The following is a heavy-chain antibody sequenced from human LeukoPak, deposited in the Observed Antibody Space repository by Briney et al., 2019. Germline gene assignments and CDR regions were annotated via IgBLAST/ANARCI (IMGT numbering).Heavy chain of an antibody. CDR2: ISSSSSTI. D-gene: IGHD5-12*01. CDR1: GFTFSSYS. CDR3: ARDFVTLPTINYYYYYMDV. V-gene: IGHV3-48*04. Sequence: GGSLRLSCAASGFTFSSYSMNWVRQAPGKGLEWVSYISSSSSTIYYADSVKGRFTISRDNAKNSLYLQMNSLRAEDTAVYYCARDFVTLPTINYYYYYMDVWGKGTTVIISS. J-gene: IGHJ6*03.